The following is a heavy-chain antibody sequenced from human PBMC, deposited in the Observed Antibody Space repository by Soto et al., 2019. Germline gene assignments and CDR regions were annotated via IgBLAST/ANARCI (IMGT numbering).Heavy chain of an antibody. CDR2: MSHDENRK. J-gene: IGHJ4*02. D-gene: IGHD3-3*01. CDR1: GVTVSLSV. V-gene: IGHV3-30*18. Sequence: PGCCLGLGCAACGVTVSLSVVPVSFHSQGKGLEWVAFMSHDENRKLYSDSVKGRFTISRDNSKSTLYLQMSRLRAEDTAVYYCAKDYDFWSASVNPYFDSWGLGTLVTVSS. CDR3: AKDYDFWSASVNPYFDS.